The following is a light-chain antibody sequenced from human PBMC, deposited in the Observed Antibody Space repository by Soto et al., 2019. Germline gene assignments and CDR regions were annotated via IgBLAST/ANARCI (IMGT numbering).Light chain of an antibody. Sequence: EIVMTQSPATLSVSPGERATLSCRASQSVSSNLAWYQQKPGQAPRLLIYGASTRATSIPARFSGSGSGTEFTLTISSLQSEDFATYYCLQHTYIWSFGQGTKVDIK. J-gene: IGKJ1*01. V-gene: IGKV3-15*01. CDR1: QSVSSN. CDR3: LQHTYIWS. CDR2: GAS.